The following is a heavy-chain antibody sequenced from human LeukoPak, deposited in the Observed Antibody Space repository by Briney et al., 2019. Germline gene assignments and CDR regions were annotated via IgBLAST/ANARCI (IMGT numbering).Heavy chain of an antibody. V-gene: IGHV4-30-4*08. CDR1: GGSIISGDYY. Sequence: PSQTLSLTCTVSGGSIISGDYYWTWIRQPPWKGLEPIGYIYYSGSTYYNPSLKSRVTISGDTSKNQFSLKLSSVTAADTAVYYCASPRARGGSYPFDYWGQGTLVTVSS. J-gene: IGHJ4*02. CDR3: ASPRARGGSYPFDY. CDR2: IYYSGST. D-gene: IGHD1-26*01.